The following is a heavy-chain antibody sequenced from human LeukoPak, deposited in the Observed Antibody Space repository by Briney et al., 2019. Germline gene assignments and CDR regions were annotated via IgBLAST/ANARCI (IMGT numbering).Heavy chain of an antibody. V-gene: IGHV3-64D*09. CDR3: VKTRGTMIVVVSDY. D-gene: IGHD3-22*01. CDR1: GFTFSSYW. Sequence: GGSLRLSCAASGFTFSSYWMSWVRQAPGKGLEYVSAISSNGGSTYYADSVKGRFTISRDNSKNTLYLQMSSLRAEDTAVYHCVKTRGTMIVVVSDYWGQGTLVTVSS. J-gene: IGHJ4*02. CDR2: ISSNGGST.